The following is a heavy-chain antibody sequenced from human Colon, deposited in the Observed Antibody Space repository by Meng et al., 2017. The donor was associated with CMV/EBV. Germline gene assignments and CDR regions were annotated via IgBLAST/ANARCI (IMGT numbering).Heavy chain of an antibody. CDR3: VHRSYSGQDDY. CDR1: GFSFTTDKAG. CDR2: IYWDDDT. J-gene: IGHJ4*02. V-gene: IGHV2-5*02. Sequence: QTPLKESGPTLVKPTQTLTLTCTFSGFSFTTDKAGLGWVRHPPGKALEWLALIYWDDDTRYSPSLKTRLTITRDTSKNQVILTMTNMDPADTATYYCVHRSYSGQDDYWGQGALVTVSS. D-gene: IGHD5-12*01.